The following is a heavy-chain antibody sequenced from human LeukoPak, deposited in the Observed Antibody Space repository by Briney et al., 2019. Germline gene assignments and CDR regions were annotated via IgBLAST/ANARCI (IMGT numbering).Heavy chain of an antibody. CDR1: GYSFTSYW. V-gene: IGHV5-51*01. Sequence: GESLKISCQTSGYSFTSYWIGWVRQMPGKGLEWMGIIYPGDSDTRYSPSFQGQVTISADKSINTAYLQWSSLEASDTAMYYCTKHVSSQSRGVDYWGQGTLVTVSS. CDR3: TKHVSSQSRGVDY. CDR2: IYPGDSDT. D-gene: IGHD3-10*01. J-gene: IGHJ4*02.